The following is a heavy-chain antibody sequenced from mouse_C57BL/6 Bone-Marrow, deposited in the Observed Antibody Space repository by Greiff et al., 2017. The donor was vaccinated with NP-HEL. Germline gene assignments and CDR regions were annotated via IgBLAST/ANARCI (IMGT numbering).Heavy chain of an antibody. J-gene: IGHJ4*01. CDR1: GYTFTDYY. D-gene: IGHD4-1*01. V-gene: IGHV1-26*01. Sequence: VQLQQSGPELVKPGASVKISCKASGYTFTDYYMNWVKQSHGKSLEWIGDINPNNGGTSYNQKFKGKATLTVDKSSSTAYMELRSLTSEDSAVYYCARGAGTEDYYAMDYWGQGTSVTVSS. CDR3: ARGAGTEDYYAMDY. CDR2: INPNNGGT.